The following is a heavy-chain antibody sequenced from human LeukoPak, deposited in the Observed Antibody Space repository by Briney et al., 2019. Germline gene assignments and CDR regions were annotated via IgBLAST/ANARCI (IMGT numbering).Heavy chain of an antibody. Sequence: ASVKVSCKASGYTFTGYYMHWVRQAPGKGLEWMGRINPNSGDTKCAQKFQGRVAMTRDTSINTAYMDLSSLRSDDTAVYYCATLIGGYFDYWGQGTLVTVSS. D-gene: IGHD2-15*01. J-gene: IGHJ4*02. CDR2: INPNSGDT. V-gene: IGHV1-2*06. CDR3: ATLIGGYFDY. CDR1: GYTFTGYY.